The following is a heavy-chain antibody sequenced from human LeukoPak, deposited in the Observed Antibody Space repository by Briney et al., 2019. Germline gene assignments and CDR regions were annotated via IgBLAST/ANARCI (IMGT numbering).Heavy chain of an antibody. D-gene: IGHD6-13*01. CDR3: ALSPLGAAGTWSGLFDY. J-gene: IGHJ4*02. Sequence: SETLTLTCAVSGYSISSGYYWGWIRQPPGKGLEWIGSISPSGSTFYNPSLKSRVTISVDTSKNQFSLKLRSVTAADTAVYYCALSPLGAAGTWSGLFDYWGQGTLVAVSS. CDR2: ISPSGST. V-gene: IGHV4-38-2*01. CDR1: GYSISSGYY.